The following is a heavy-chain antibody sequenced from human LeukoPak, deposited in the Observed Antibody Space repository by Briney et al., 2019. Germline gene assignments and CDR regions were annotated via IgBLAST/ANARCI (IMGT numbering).Heavy chain of an antibody. Sequence: ASVKVSCKASGYTFTGYYMHWVRQAPGQGLEWMGWINPNSGGTNYAQKFQGRVTMTRDTSISTAYMELSRLRSDDTAVYYCASDPTDCSSTSCYLYYYYYGMDVWGQGTTVTVSS. CDR3: ASDPTDCSSTSCYLYYYYYGMDV. CDR2: INPNSGGT. V-gene: IGHV1-2*02. CDR1: GYTFTGYY. D-gene: IGHD2-2*01. J-gene: IGHJ6*02.